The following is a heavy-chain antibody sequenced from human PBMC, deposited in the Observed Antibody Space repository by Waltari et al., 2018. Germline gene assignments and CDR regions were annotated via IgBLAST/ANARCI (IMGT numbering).Heavy chain of an antibody. D-gene: IGHD5-12*01. Sequence: QLQLQESGPGLVKPSETVSLTCSVSGGSITSARHYWGWIRQPPGRGLAWIGTISYNGTNYNSASVQSRITRSRDTSKSQLSVKLDSVTASDTAVYYCATYIGASVGTASFDVWGQGTMVTVSS. CDR1: GGSITSARHY. J-gene: IGHJ3*01. V-gene: IGHV4-39*01. CDR2: ISYNGTN. CDR3: ATYIGASVGTASFDV.